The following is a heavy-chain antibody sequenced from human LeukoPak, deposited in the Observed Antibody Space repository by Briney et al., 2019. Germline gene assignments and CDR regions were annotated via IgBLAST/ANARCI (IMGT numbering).Heavy chain of an antibody. V-gene: IGHV3-30*18. D-gene: IGHD2-15*01. CDR3: AKDAAGTATPSLDI. J-gene: IGHJ3*02. Sequence: GGSLRLSCAASVFTFSSYGMHWVRQAPGKGLEWVAVISYDGSNKYYADSVKGRFTISRDNSKNTLYLQMNSLRAEDTAVYYCAKDAAGTATPSLDIWGQGTMVTVSS. CDR2: ISYDGSNK. CDR1: VFTFSSYG.